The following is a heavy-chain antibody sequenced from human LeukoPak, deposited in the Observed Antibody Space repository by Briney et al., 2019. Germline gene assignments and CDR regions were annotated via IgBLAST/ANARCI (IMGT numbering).Heavy chain of an antibody. CDR3: VGDQVDDTGYLR. CDR2: INGDGRTT. Sequence: PGGSLRLSCSASGFIFSTYTMYWVRQAPGKGLEYVSVINGDGRTTYYIDSVKGRFTISRDNSKNTLYLQMSSLRADDTAVYYCVGDQVDDTGYLRWGQGTRDTVSS. CDR1: GFIFSTYT. J-gene: IGHJ4*02. V-gene: IGHV3-64D*06. D-gene: IGHD5-12*01.